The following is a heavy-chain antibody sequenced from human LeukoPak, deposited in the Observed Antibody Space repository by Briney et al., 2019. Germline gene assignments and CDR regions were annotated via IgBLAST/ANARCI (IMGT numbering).Heavy chain of an antibody. Sequence: ASVKVSCKASGYTFTGYYMHWVRQAPGQGLEWMGRINPNSGGTNYAQKFQGRVTMTRDTSISTAYMELSSLRSEDTAVYYCVLTVTTFYTSNAFDIWGQGTMVTVSS. J-gene: IGHJ3*02. CDR2: INPNSGGT. V-gene: IGHV1-2*06. D-gene: IGHD4-17*01. CDR1: GYTFTGYY. CDR3: VLTVTTFYTSNAFDI.